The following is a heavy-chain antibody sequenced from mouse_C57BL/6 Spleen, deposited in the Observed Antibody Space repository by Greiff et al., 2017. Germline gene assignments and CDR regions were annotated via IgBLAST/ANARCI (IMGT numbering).Heavy chain of an antibody. CDR3: ARGGTGVYYVDY. J-gene: IGHJ2*01. CDR2: IYPGDGDT. V-gene: IGHV1-82*01. CDR1: GYAFSSSW. Sequence: QVQLQQSGPELVKPGASVKISCKASGYAFSSSWMNWVKQRPGQGLEWIGRIYPGDGDTNYNGKFQGKATLTADKSSSTAYMQLSSLTSEDSAVYFCARGGTGVYYVDYRGQGTTLTVSS. D-gene: IGHD4-1*01.